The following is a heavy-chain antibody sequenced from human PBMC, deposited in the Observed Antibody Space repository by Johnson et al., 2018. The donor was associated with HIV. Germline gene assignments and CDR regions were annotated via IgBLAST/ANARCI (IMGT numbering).Heavy chain of an antibody. D-gene: IGHD1-26*01. V-gene: IGHV3-30*04. J-gene: IGHJ3*02. Sequence: QVQLVESGGGLVQPGGSLRLSCAASGFTFSSYAMHWVRQAPGKGLEWVAVISYDGSNKYYADSVKGRFTISRDNSKNTLYLQMNSLRAEDTAVYYCTTEWDGDAFDIWGQGTMVTVSS. CDR3: TTEWDGDAFDI. CDR1: GFTFSSYA. CDR2: ISYDGSNK.